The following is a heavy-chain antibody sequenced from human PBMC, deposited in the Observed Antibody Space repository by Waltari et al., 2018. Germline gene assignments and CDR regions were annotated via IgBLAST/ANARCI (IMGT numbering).Heavy chain of an antibody. CDR2: IRSKAYGGTT. V-gene: IGHV3-49*04. J-gene: IGHJ4*02. CDR1: GFTFGDYA. Sequence: EVQLVESGGGLVQPGRSLRLSCTASGFTFGDYAMSWVRQAPGKGLEWVGFIRSKAYGGTTEYAASVKGRFSISRDESESIAYLQMNSLKTEDTAVYYCTRETTPEPYFDYWGQGTLVTVSS. CDR3: TRETTPEPYFDY. D-gene: IGHD1-7*01.